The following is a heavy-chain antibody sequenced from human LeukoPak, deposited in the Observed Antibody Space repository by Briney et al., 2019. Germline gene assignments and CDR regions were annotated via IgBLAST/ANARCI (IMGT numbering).Heavy chain of an antibody. CDR3: ATDRLVLGRVATLFDY. CDR1: GYTFTSYY. J-gene: IGHJ4*02. Sequence: ASVKVSCKASGYTFTSYYMHWVRQAPGQGLEWMGIINPSGGSTSYAQKFQGRVTMTEDTSTDTAYMELSSLRSEDTAVYYCATDRLVLGRVATLFDYWGQGTLVTVSS. V-gene: IGHV1-46*01. CDR2: INPSGGST. D-gene: IGHD3-22*01.